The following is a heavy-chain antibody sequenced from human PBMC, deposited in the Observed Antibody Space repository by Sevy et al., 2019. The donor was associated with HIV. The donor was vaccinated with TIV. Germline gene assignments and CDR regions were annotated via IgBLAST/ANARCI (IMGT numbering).Heavy chain of an antibody. D-gene: IGHD3-10*01. CDR1: GGSFSGYY. CDR3: ARTGGSGSYYNVAHYYHGMDV. Sequence: SETLSLTCAVYGGSFSGYYWSWIRQPPGKGLEWIGEINHSGSTNYNPSLKSRVTISVDTSKNQFSLKLSSVTAADTAVYYCARTGGSGSYYNVAHYYHGMDVWGQGTTVTVSS. V-gene: IGHV4-34*01. CDR2: INHSGST. J-gene: IGHJ6*02.